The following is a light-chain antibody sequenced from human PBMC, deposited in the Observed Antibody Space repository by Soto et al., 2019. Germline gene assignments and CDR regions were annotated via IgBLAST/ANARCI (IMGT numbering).Light chain of an antibody. J-gene: IGKJ1*01. CDR3: QQYERWPSWT. CDR2: AAS. V-gene: IGKV1-39*01. CDR1: QSISSY. Sequence: DIQMTQSPSSLSASVGDRVTITCRASQSISSYLNWYQQKPGKAPKLLIYAASSLQSGVPSRFSGNGSGTEFTLTISSLQSEDFAVYYCQQYERWPSWTFGQGTKVDIK.